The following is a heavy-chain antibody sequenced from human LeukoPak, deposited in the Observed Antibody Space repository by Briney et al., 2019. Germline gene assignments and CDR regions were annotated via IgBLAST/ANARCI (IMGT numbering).Heavy chain of an antibody. D-gene: IGHD6-13*01. CDR1: GYTFTSYD. CDR2: MNPNSGNT. Sequence: ASVKVSCKASGYTFTSYDINWVRRATGQGLEWMGWMNPNSGNTGYAQKFQGRVTMTRNTSISTAYMELSSLRSEDTAVYYCAAATSSKHLYYYYYHMDVWGKGTTVTVSS. J-gene: IGHJ6*03. CDR3: AAATSSKHLYYYYYHMDV. V-gene: IGHV1-8*01.